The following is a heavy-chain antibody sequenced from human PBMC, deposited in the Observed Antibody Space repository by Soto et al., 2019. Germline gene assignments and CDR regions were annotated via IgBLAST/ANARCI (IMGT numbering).Heavy chain of an antibody. CDR3: ARLRIATNNYKWFDP. CDR2: IYVTGAV. D-gene: IGHD2-21*01. V-gene: IGHV4-31*03. J-gene: IGHJ5*02. Sequence: TLSLTCIVSGAALNSGNYYWSWIRQVPGKGLEWIGHIYVTGAVDYNPSLRDRITISQDTSERQFSLNLRLVTAADTAVYYCARLRIATNNYKWFDPWGQGTLVTVSS. CDR1: GAALNSGNYY.